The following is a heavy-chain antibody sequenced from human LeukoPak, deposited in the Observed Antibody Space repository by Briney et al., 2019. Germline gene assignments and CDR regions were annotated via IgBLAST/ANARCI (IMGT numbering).Heavy chain of an antibody. V-gene: IGHV4-39*01. CDR3: ARLQYDYVWGSYHEYNWFDP. J-gene: IGHJ5*02. CDR1: GGSFSGYY. CDR2: IYYSGST. Sequence: PSESLSLTCAVYGGSFSGYYWGWIRQPPGKGLEWIGSIYYSGSTYYNPSLKSRVTISVDTSKNQFSLKLSSVTAADTAVYYCARLQYDYVWGSYHEYNWFDPWGQGTLVTVSS. D-gene: IGHD3-16*01.